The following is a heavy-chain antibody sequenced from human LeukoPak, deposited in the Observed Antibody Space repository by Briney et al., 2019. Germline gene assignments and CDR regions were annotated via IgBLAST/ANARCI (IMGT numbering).Heavy chain of an antibody. Sequence: GGSLRLSXAASGFTFRSYAMSWVRQAPGKGLEWVSAISGSGGSTYYADSVKGRFTISRDNSKNTLYLQMNSLRAEDTAVYYCAKDMDTAMVFDYWGQGTLVTVSS. V-gene: IGHV3-23*01. CDR1: GFTFRSYA. CDR3: AKDMDTAMVFDY. J-gene: IGHJ4*02. D-gene: IGHD5-18*01. CDR2: ISGSGGST.